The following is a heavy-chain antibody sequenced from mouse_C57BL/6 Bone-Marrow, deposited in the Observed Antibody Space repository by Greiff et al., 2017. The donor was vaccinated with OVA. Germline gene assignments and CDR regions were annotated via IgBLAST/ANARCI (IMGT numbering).Heavy chain of an antibody. J-gene: IGHJ2*01. D-gene: IGHD1-1*01. V-gene: IGHV1-76*01. Sequence: VQLQQSGAELVRPGASVKLSCKASGYTFTDYYINWVKQRPGQGLEWIARIYPGSGNTYYNEKFKGKATLTAEKPSSTAYMQLSSLTSEDSAVYFCARSGTTVVHFDYWGQGTTLTVSS. CDR2: IYPGSGNT. CDR1: GYTFTDYY. CDR3: ARSGTTVVHFDY.